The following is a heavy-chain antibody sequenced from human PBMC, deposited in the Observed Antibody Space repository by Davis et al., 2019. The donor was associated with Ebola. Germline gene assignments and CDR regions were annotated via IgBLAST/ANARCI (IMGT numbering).Heavy chain of an antibody. V-gene: IGHV4-4*07. J-gene: IGHJ4*02. CDR1: GVSISRHY. Sequence: PSETLSLTCTVSGVSISRHYWSWIRQPAGKGLEWIGRIYTSGSTNYNPSLKSRVTMSVDTSKNQFSLKLTSVTAADTAMYYCVRFGRGAYWGQGTLVTVSS. CDR3: VRFGRGAY. CDR2: IYTSGST. D-gene: IGHD3-16*01.